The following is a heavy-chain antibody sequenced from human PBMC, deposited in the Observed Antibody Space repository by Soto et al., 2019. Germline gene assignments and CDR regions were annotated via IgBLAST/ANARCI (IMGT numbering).Heavy chain of an antibody. V-gene: IGHV3-23*01. CDR3: AKDQGDTAMLNFDY. Sequence: GGSLRLSCAASGFTFSRYGMSWVRQAPGKGLEWVSGIIGSGTAAYYADSVKGRFTISRDNSRNTLYLQMNSLRAEDTAIYYCAKDQGDTAMLNFDYWGQGSLVTVSS. CDR1: GFTFSRYG. D-gene: IGHD5-18*01. J-gene: IGHJ4*02. CDR2: IIGSGTAA.